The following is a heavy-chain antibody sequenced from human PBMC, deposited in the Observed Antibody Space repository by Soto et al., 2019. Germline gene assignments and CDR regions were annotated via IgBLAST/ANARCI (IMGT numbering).Heavy chain of an antibody. CDR2: ISAFNGDT. V-gene: IGHV1-18*01. D-gene: IGHD6-25*01. J-gene: IGHJ1*01. Sequence: QVPLVQSGTEVKKPGASVNVSCKAFGYTFTSYGFIWVRQVPGQGLEWLGWISAFNGDTHYSQTMKGRLTVTTDTATTSVHMELTSLTPADTAVYYCTREAGWQRMVPYDWGQGTLVTVS. CDR3: TREAGWQRMVPYD. CDR1: GYTFTSYG.